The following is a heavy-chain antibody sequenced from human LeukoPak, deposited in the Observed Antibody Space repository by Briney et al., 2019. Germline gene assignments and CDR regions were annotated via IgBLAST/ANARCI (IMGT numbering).Heavy chain of an antibody. CDR3: VALEYSSSNFDY. CDR1: GGSISSYY. V-gene: IGHV4-59*08. Sequence: SETLSLTCTVSGGSISSYYWSWIRQPPGKGLEWIGYIYYSGSTNYNPSLKSRVTISVDTSKNQFSRKLSSVTAADTAVYYCVALEYSSSNFDYWGQGTLVTVSS. J-gene: IGHJ4*02. D-gene: IGHD6-6*01. CDR2: IYYSGST.